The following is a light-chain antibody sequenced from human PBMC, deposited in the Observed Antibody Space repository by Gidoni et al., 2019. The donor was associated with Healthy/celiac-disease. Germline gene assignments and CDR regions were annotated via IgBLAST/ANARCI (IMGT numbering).Light chain of an antibody. Sequence: SYVLPQPPSVSVAPGKTASITCGGNNIGSKSGHWYQQKPGQAPGLVIYYDSDRPSGIPERFSGSNSGNTATLTISRVEAGDEADYYCQVWDSSSDHPKVFGTGTKVTVL. V-gene: IGLV3-21*04. J-gene: IGLJ1*01. CDR2: YDS. CDR3: QVWDSSSDHPKV. CDR1: NIGSKS.